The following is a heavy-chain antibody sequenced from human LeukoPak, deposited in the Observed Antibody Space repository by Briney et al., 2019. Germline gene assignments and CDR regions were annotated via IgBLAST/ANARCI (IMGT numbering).Heavy chain of an antibody. CDR3: ARGASSSSAIGYYYYYMDV. CDR1: GGSISSGSYY. CDR2: VYTSGST. V-gene: IGHV4-61*02. D-gene: IGHD6-6*01. J-gene: IGHJ6*03. Sequence: PSETLSLTCTVSGGSISSGSYYWSWIRQPAGKGLEWIGRVYTSGSTNYNPSLRSRVTISVDTSKNQFSLKLSPVTAADTAVYYCARGASSSSAIGYYYYYMDVWGKGTTVTVSS.